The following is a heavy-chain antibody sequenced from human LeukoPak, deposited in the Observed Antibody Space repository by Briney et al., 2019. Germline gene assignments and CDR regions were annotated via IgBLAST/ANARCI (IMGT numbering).Heavy chain of an antibody. J-gene: IGHJ4*02. Sequence: GGSLRLSCVASGFAFSNYWMHWVRQAPGKGLVWVSRINIGGSNTIYADAVKGRFTTSRDDAKNTLYLQMNSLRAEDTAVYYCARMTNTGYFDSWGQGTLVTVSS. V-gene: IGHV3-74*01. CDR3: ARMTNTGYFDS. D-gene: IGHD2-8*02. CDR1: GFAFSNYW. CDR2: INIGGSNT.